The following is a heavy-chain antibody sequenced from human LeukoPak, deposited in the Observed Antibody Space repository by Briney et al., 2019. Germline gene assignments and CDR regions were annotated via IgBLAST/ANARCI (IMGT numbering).Heavy chain of an antibody. Sequence: ASVKVSCKASGYTFTSYAMHWVRQAPGQRLEWTGWINAGNGNTKYSQKFQGRVTITRDTSASTAYMELSSLRSEDTAVYYCAREVFWRRLRSHHFDYWGQGTLVTVSS. J-gene: IGHJ4*02. CDR2: INAGNGNT. D-gene: IGHD5-12*01. V-gene: IGHV1-3*01. CDR1: GYTFTSYA. CDR3: AREVFWRRLRSHHFDY.